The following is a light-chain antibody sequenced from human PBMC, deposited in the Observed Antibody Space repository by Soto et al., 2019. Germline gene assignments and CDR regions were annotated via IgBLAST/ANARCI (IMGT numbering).Light chain of an antibody. CDR2: GAS. CDR1: RIVSRNY. V-gene: IGKV3-20*01. CDR3: QKYGSTPLN. Sequence: ELVITQSPATRSVSPGGNPSLSCRSSRIVSRNYVAAYQQKPGQAPRLLIYGASSRASGIPDRFSGSGSGADFTLSITRLEPEDFALYYCQKYGSTPLNFGGGTKVDIK. J-gene: IGKJ4*01.